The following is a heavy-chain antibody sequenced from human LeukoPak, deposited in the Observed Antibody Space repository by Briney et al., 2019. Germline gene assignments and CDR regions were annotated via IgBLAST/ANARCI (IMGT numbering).Heavy chain of an antibody. J-gene: IGHJ6*02. Sequence: ASVKVSCKADGYTFTDYYIHWVRQAPGQGLEWMGWIDPNSGGTNFAQNFHDWVTMTRDTSINTAYLELSRLKSDDTAVYYCARDPGGAHFYHYYGMDVWGQGTTVTVSS. V-gene: IGHV1-2*04. CDR1: GYTFTDYY. CDR2: IDPNSGGT. CDR3: ARDPGGAHFYHYYGMDV. D-gene: IGHD2-21*01.